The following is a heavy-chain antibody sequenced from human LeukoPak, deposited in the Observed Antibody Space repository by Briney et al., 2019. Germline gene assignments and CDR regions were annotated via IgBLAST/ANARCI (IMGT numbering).Heavy chain of an antibody. CDR1: GFTFSDYY. J-gene: IGHJ6*03. D-gene: IGHD3-10*01. V-gene: IGHV3-11*01. CDR2: ISSSGSTI. CDR3: ARGKTGSYYSRSYYMDV. Sequence: GGSLRLSCAASGFTFSDYYVSWIRQAPGKGLELVSYISSSGSTIYYADSVKGRFTISRDNAKNSLYLQMNSLRAEDTAVYYCARGKTGSYYSRSYYMDVWGKGTTVTISS.